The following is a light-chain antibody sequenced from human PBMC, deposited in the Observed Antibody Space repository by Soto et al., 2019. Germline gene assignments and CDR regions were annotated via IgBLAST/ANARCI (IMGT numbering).Light chain of an antibody. CDR1: QSVSSSY. V-gene: IGKV3-20*01. CDR3: QLYSSSPCQIT. J-gene: IGKJ5*01. Sequence: EIVLTQSPGTLSLSPGERATLSCRASQSVSSSYLGWYQQKPGQAPRLVIFDISNRATGIPDRFSGSGSGTDCTLTISRLEPEDFAVYYCQLYSSSPCQITLGLGTRLEIK. CDR2: DIS.